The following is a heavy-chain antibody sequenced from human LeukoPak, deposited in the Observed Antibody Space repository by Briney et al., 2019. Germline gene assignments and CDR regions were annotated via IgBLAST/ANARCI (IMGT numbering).Heavy chain of an antibody. CDR2: IYSSGSA. V-gene: IGHV4-59*08. D-gene: IGHD3-22*01. Sequence: PSETLSLTCTVSGASINNNFWTWIRQPPGKGLEWIGYIYSSGSAKYNPSLKSRVIISGDTSKNLISLNLTSVTAADTAVYFCARHLDYYDTWGHGTLVTVSS. CDR3: ARHLDYYDT. CDR1: GASINNNF. J-gene: IGHJ4*01.